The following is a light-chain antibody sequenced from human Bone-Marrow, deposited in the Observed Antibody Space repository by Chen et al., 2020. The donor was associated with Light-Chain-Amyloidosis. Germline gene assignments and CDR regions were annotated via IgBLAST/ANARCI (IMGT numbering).Light chain of an antibody. CDR3: QVWDRSSDRPV. CDR1: NIGSTS. CDR2: DDS. J-gene: IGLJ3*02. V-gene: IGLV3-21*02. Sequence: SYVLTQPSSVSVALGQTATIACGGNNIGSTSVHWYQQPPGQAPLLVVYDDSDRPSGIPERLSGSNSGNTATLTISRVEAGDEADYYCQVWDRSSDRPVFGGGTKLTVL.